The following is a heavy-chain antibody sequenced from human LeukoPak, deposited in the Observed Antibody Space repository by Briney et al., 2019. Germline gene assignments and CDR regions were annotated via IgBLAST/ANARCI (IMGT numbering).Heavy chain of an antibody. CDR1: GFTFSNYW. Sequence: PGGSLRLSCAASGFTFSNYWMSWVRQAPGKGLEWVANIKQGGSDKYYVDSVKGRFTISRDDAKNSLYLQMNSLRAEDTAVYYCVRDEGWVRVSPFDYWGQGTLVTVSS. CDR2: IKQGGSDK. CDR3: VRDEGWVRVSPFDY. J-gene: IGHJ4*02. D-gene: IGHD3-10*01. V-gene: IGHV3-7*01.